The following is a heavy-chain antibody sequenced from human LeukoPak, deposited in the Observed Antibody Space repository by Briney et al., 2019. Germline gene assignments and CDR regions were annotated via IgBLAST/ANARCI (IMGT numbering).Heavy chain of an antibody. V-gene: IGHV4-30-2*01. J-gene: IGHJ1*01. CDR3: ARAWGDYMYFQH. Sequence: PSQTLSLTCTVSGASISSGDYYWTWIRQPPGKGLEWIGYIYHSGSTYYNPSLKSRVTISVDRSKNQFSLKLSSVTAADTAVYYCARAWGDYMYFQHWGQGTLVTVSS. CDR1: GASISSGDYY. D-gene: IGHD4-17*01. CDR2: IYHSGST.